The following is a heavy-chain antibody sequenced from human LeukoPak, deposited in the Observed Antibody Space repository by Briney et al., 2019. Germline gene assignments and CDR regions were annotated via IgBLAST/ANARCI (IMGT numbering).Heavy chain of an antibody. CDR2: ISYDGSNK. CDR1: GFTFSSYG. D-gene: IGHD3-22*01. Sequence: HAGGSLRLSCAASGFTFSSYGMHWVRQAPGKGLEWVAVISYDGSNKYYADSVKGRFTISRGNSKNTLYLQMNSLRAEDTAVYYCAKDHSLVVITQVDYWGQGTLVTVSS. V-gene: IGHV3-30*18. CDR3: AKDHSLVVITQVDY. J-gene: IGHJ4*02.